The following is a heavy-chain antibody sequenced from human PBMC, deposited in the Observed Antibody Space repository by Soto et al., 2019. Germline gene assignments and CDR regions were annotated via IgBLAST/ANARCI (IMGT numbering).Heavy chain of an antibody. CDR3: GKVLVGATGHTDSDS. D-gene: IGHD2-15*01. CDR1: GGSIYRSGYY. J-gene: IGHJ4*02. Sequence: PSETRSLTCTVSGGSIYRSGYYWGWIRQPPGRGLEWIGNIDYNGVTYSNPSLKSRVTISRDTSKNQFSLKLTSVTAADTALYYCGKVLVGATGHTDSDSWGPGTLVTVSS. CDR2: IDYNGVT. V-gene: IGHV4-39*01.